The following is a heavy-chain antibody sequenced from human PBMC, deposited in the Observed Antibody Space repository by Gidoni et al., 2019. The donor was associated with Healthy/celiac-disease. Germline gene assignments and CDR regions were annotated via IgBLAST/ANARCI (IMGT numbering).Heavy chain of an antibody. CDR3: ASLHEEGYYYYGMDV. CDR2: ISSSSIYI. Sequence: EVQLVESGGGVVKPGGSLRLSCAASGFTFSSYSMNWVRQAPGKGLEWVSYISSSSIYIYYADSVKGRFTISRDNAKNSLYLQMNRLRAEDTAVYYCASLHEEGYYYYGMDVWGQGTTVTVSS. V-gene: IGHV3-21*01. CDR1: GFTFSSYS. J-gene: IGHJ6*02.